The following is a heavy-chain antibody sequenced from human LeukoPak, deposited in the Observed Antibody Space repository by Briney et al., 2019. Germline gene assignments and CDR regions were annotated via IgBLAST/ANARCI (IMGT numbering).Heavy chain of an antibody. V-gene: IGHV4-39*07. CDR1: GGSISSSSYY. D-gene: IGHD3-10*01. Sequence: SETLSLTCTVSGGSISSSSYYWGWIRQPPGKGLEWIGSIYYSGSTYYNPSLKSRVTISVDTSKNQFSLKLSSVTAADTAVCYCARDVYYYGSGSYFYYFDYWGQGTLVTVSS. CDR3: ARDVYYYGSGSYFYYFDY. CDR2: IYYSGST. J-gene: IGHJ4*02.